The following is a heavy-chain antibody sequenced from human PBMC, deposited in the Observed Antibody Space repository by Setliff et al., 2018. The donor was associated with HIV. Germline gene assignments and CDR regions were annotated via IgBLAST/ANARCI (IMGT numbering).Heavy chain of an antibody. V-gene: IGHV4-34*01. CDR2: INHSGST. J-gene: IGHJ3*02. CDR1: AGSFSGYY. D-gene: IGHD3-22*01. Sequence: SETLSLTCAVYAGSFSGYYWSWIRQPSGKGLEWIGEINHSGSTNYNPSLKSRVTTSVDTSKNQFSLKVTSVTAADTAVYYCARGHFYDSNGYYLRAFDIWGQGTMVTVSS. CDR3: ARGHFYDSNGYYLRAFDI.